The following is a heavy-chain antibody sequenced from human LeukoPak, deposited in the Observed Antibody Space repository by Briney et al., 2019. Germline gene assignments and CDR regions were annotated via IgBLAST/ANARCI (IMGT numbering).Heavy chain of an antibody. CDR3: ARGRNVGIVVVPAAIGWFDP. V-gene: IGHV4-34*01. Sequence: PSETLSLTCAVYGGSFSGYYWSWIRQPPGKGLEWIGEINHRGSTNYNPSLKSRVTISVDTSKNQFSLKLSSVTAADTAVYYCARGRNVGIVVVPAAIGWFDPWGQGTLVTVSS. CDR2: INHRGST. CDR1: GGSFSGYY. D-gene: IGHD2-2*03. J-gene: IGHJ5*02.